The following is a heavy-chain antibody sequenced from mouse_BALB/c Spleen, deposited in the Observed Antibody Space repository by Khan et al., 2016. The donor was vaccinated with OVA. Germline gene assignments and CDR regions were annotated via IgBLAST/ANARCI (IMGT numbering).Heavy chain of an antibody. J-gene: IGHJ2*01. CDR2: ISYSDFT. V-gene: IGHV3-2*02. CDR3: ARSNYYGYYFDY. CDR1: GYSITSGYA. Sequence: EVQLQESGPGLVKPSQSLSLTCTFTGYSITSGYAWNWIRQFPGNKLEWMGYISYSDFTNYNPSLKSRISITRDTSKNQFFLQLSSVTTEDTATYYCARSNYYGYYFDYWGQGATLTVSS. D-gene: IGHD1-1*01.